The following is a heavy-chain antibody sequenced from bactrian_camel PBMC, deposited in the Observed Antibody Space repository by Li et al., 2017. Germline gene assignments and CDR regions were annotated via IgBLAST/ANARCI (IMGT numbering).Heavy chain of an antibody. V-gene: IGHV3S6*01. Sequence: HVQLVESGGGSVQAGGSLGLSCAASRVTGARFCLAWLRQAPGKEREGVASLDSDGSTTYDDSVKGRFTISEDSAKTAVYLQMNSLKLEDTAMYYCKRDLRGSSSWLFRSRCVGSHWGRGTQVTVS. D-gene: IGHD6*01. CDR2: LDSDGSTT. CDR1: RVTGARFC. J-gene: IGHJ4*01. CDR3: KRDLRGSSSWLFRSRCVGSH.